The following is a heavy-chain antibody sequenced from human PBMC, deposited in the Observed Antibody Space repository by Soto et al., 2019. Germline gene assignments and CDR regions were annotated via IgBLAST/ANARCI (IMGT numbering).Heavy chain of an antibody. V-gene: IGHV3-30*18. Sequence: GGSLRLSCAASGFTFSSYGMHWVRQAPGKGLEWVAVISFDGRNEYYADSVKGRFTISRDSSKNTLHLQMSSLRAEDTAVYYCAKGASWSPHPEAWGRGTLVTVSS. CDR1: GFTFSSYG. CDR3: AKGASWSPHPEA. CDR2: ISFDGRNE. D-gene: IGHD3-10*01. J-gene: IGHJ5*02.